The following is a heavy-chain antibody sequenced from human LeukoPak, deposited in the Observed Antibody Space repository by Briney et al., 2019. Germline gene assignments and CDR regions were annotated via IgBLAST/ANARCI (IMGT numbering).Heavy chain of an antibody. CDR1: GFSFSDSH. CDR2: ISSSSSYI. CDR3: ARVVPPLDY. D-gene: IGHD2-2*01. Sequence: GGSLRLSCAASGFSFSDSHMSWIRQAPGKGLEWVSSISSSSSYIYYADSVKGRFTISRDNAKNSLYLQMNSLRAEDTAVYYCARVVPPLDYWGQGTLVTVSS. J-gene: IGHJ4*02. V-gene: IGHV3-11*06.